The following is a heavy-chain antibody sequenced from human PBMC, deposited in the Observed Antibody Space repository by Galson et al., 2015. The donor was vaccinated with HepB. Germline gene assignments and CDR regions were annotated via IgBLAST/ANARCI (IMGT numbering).Heavy chain of an antibody. Sequence: SVKVSCKASGYTFTRYGISWVRQAPGQGLEYMGWISGYNGYANYAQKFQGRVTMTTDTSTITAYMELRSLRSDDTAVYYCARRGMATIGGSTFDYWGQGTLVTVSS. V-gene: IGHV1-18*01. CDR1: GYTFTRYG. D-gene: IGHD5-24*01. CDR3: ARRGMATIGGSTFDY. CDR2: ISGYNGYA. J-gene: IGHJ4*02.